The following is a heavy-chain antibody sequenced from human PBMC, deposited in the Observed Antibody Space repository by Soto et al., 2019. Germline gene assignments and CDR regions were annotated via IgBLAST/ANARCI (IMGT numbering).Heavy chain of an antibody. CDR2: ISGSGGST. D-gene: IGHD2-15*01. Sequence: GGSLRLSCAASGFTFSSYAMSWVRQAPGKGLEWVSAISGSGGSTYYADSVKGLFTISRDNSKNTLYLQMNSLRAEDTAVYYCAKDGGCSGGSCYRLGVTEYFQHWGQGTLVTVSS. CDR1: GFTFSSYA. V-gene: IGHV3-23*01. J-gene: IGHJ1*01. CDR3: AKDGGCSGGSCYRLGVTEYFQH.